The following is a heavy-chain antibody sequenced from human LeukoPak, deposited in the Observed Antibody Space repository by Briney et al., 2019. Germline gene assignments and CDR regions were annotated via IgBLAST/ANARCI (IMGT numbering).Heavy chain of an antibody. CDR3: AKSQNTAMAKGAFDI. D-gene: IGHD5-18*01. Sequence: GGSLRLSCAASGFSFSSYSMSWVRQPPGKGLEWVSAISGSGGSTYYAHSVKVRFPISRDNSKNTLYLQMTSLRAEDTAVYYCAKSQNTAMAKGAFDIWGQGTMVTVSS. CDR1: GFSFSSYS. CDR2: ISGSGGST. J-gene: IGHJ3*02. V-gene: IGHV3-23*01.